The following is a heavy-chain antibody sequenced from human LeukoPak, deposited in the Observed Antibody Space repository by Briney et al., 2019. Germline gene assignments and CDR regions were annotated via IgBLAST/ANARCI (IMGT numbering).Heavy chain of an antibody. CDR2: INPGGGGT. CDR3: ALELARRLDY. V-gene: IGHV1-2*02. Sequence: VASGKVSCKASGYTFTNYYIHWVRQAPGQGLEWMGWINPGGGGTNYTQKFQGRVTMTRDTSFNTAYLELSTLRSDDTAVYYCALELARRLDYWGQGTLVTVPS. J-gene: IGHJ4*02. CDR1: GYTFTNYY. D-gene: IGHD1-7*01.